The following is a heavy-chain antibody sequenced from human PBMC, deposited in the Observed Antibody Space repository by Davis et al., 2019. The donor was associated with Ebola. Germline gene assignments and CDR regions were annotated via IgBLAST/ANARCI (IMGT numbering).Heavy chain of an antibody. J-gene: IGHJ5*02. CDR1: GGTFSSYT. CDR2: IIPILGIA. CDR3: ARDLGGMLEALGWFDP. D-gene: IGHD2-8*01. Sequence: SVKVSCKASGGTFSSYTISWVRQAPGQGLEWMGRIIPILGIANYAQKFQGRVTITADKSTSTAYMELSSLRSDDTAVYYCARDLGGMLEALGWFDPWGQGTLVTVSS. V-gene: IGHV1-69*04.